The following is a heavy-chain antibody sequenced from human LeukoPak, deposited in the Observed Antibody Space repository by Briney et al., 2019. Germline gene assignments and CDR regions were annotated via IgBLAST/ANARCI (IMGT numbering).Heavy chain of an antibody. D-gene: IGHD6-25*01. J-gene: IGHJ4*02. CDR2: IYYSGST. CDR1: GGSISSHY. Sequence: SETLSLTCTVSGGSISSHYWSWIRQPPGKGLEWIGYIYYSGSTNYNPSLKSRVTISIDTSKNQFSLKLSSVTAADTAVYYCARGXRIAAGYYYFDYWGQGTLVTVSS. CDR3: ARGXRIAAGYYYFDY. V-gene: IGHV4-59*11.